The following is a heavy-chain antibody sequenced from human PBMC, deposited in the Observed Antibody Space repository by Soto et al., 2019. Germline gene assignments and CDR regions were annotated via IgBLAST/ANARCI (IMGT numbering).Heavy chain of an antibody. V-gene: IGHV4-4*07. CDR2: KSISGST. D-gene: IGHD3-16*01. J-gene: IGHJ4*02. CDR3: ATSLGSASGWSFDV. Sequence: QVQLQESGPGLVTPSETLSLTCTVSGGSMSDYFWTWIRLPAGKRLEWIGRKSISGSTDYNPSLKGRASMSVDTSENQFSLRLISVTAADTALYYCATSLGSASGWSFDVWGQGILVTVSS. CDR1: GGSMSDYF.